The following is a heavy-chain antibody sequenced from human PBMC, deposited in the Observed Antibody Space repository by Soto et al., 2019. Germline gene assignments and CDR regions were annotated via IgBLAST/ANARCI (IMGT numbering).Heavy chain of an antibody. D-gene: IGHD5-12*01. V-gene: IGHV1-18*01. CDR2: ISGYNANT. Sequence: QVQLVQSGPEVKKPGASVRVSCEASGYSFTNYGISWVRQALGQGLEWMGWISGYNANTLYAQNFQDRVLLTTDTSTNTAYMDVRSLRSDDTAVYYCARAVSGCRGGFDYWRPGTLVTVSS. CDR3: ARAVSGCRGGFDY. CDR1: GYSFTNYG. J-gene: IGHJ4*02.